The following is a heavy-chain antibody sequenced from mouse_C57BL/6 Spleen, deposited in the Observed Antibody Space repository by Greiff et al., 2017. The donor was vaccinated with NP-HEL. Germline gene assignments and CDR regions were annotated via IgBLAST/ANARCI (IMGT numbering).Heavy chain of an antibody. Sequence: QVQLKQPGAELVMPGASVKLSCKASGYTFTSYWMHWVQQRPGQGLEWIGEIDPSDSYTNYNQKFKGESTLTVDKSASTAYMQLSSRTSEDSAVYYCARSRTGTYAMDYWGQGTSVTVSS. V-gene: IGHV1-69*01. CDR2: IDPSDSYT. J-gene: IGHJ4*01. CDR1: GYTFTSYW. CDR3: ARSRTGTYAMDY. D-gene: IGHD4-1*01.